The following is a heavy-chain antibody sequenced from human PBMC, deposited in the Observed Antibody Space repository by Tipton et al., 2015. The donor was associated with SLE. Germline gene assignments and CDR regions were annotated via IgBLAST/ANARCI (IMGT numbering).Heavy chain of an antibody. CDR1: GGSINSGTYY. CDR2: ISSRGST. Sequence: TLSLTCTVSGGSINSGTYYWSWIRQPAGKGLEWIGHISSRGSTNYNPSLKSRVTISADTSKNQLSLKLSSVTAADTAVYYCARVGEAYYWGQGTLVTVSS. CDR3: ARVGEAYY. J-gene: IGHJ4*02. V-gene: IGHV4-61*09. D-gene: IGHD3-10*01.